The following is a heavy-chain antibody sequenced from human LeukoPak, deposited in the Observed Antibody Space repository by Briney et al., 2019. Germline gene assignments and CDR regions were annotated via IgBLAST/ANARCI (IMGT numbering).Heavy chain of an antibody. J-gene: IGHJ6*03. CDR1: GVSINTYY. Sequence: SETLSLTCTVSGVSINTYYWSWIRRPPGKGLEWIGRIYTSGNTKYNPSLKSRVTMSVDTSKNQFSLKLTSVTAADTAVYYCARGRGPDYDYYYMDVWGKGTTVTVSS. CDR2: IYTSGNT. CDR3: ARGRGPDYDYYYMDV. V-gene: IGHV4-4*07.